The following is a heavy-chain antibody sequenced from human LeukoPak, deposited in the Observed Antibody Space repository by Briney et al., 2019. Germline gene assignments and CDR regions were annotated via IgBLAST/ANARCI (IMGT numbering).Heavy chain of an antibody. Sequence: ASVKVSCKASGGTFSNYAVSWVRQAPGQGLEWMGRIIPVLDVANYAQKFQGRVTITADKSTTTVYMEVSSLRSEDTAVYYCAREEWSLRFFEYRGQGTLVTVSS. CDR2: IIPVLDVA. J-gene: IGHJ4*02. V-gene: IGHV1-69*04. CDR1: GGTFSNYA. D-gene: IGHD3-3*01. CDR3: AREEWSLRFFEY.